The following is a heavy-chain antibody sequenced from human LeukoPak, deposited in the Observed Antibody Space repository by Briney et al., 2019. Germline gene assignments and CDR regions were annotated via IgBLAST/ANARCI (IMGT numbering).Heavy chain of an antibody. Sequence: ASVKVSCKASGYTFTGYYMHWVRQAPGQGLEWMGWINPNSGGTNYAQKFQGRVTMTRDTSISTAYMELSRLRSDDTAVYYCAREGPLGYCSSTSCYSFDYWSQGTLVTVSS. CDR1: GYTFTGYY. CDR3: AREGPLGYCSSTSCYSFDY. J-gene: IGHJ4*02. V-gene: IGHV1-2*02. D-gene: IGHD2-2*02. CDR2: INPNSGGT.